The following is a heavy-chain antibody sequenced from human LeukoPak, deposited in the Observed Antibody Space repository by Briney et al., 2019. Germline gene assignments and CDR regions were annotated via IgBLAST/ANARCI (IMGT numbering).Heavy chain of an antibody. J-gene: IGHJ4*02. CDR2: ISYDGSNK. CDR1: GFTFSSYS. Sequence: PGGSLRLSCAASGFTFSSYSMNWVRQAPGKGLEWVAVISYDGSNKYYADSVKGRFTISRDNSKNTLYLQMNSLRAEDTAVYYCARDRRYYDFWSGYYDYWGQGTLVTVSS. D-gene: IGHD3-3*01. CDR3: ARDRRYYDFWSGYYDY. V-gene: IGHV3-30*03.